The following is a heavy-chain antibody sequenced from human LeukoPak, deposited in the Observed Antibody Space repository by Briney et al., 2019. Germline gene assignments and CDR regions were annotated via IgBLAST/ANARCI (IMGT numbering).Heavy chain of an antibody. CDR1: GFTFSTYG. CDR3: AKYDNGFFYYYLDV. V-gene: IGHV3-23*01. CDR2: ISGRGITT. J-gene: IGHJ6*03. D-gene: IGHD3-22*01. Sequence: GGSLRLSCATSGFTFSTYGMTWFRQAPGKGLEWVAGISGRGITTAYAESVEGRFTISRDNSKNTLYVQMDSLRVEDTAVYYCAKYDNGFFYYYLDVWGKGTTVTVSS.